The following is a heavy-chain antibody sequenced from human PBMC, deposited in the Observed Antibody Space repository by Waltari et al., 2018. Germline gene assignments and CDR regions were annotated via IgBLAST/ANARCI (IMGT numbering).Heavy chain of an antibody. V-gene: IGHV3-23*01. D-gene: IGHD3-22*01. CDR3: ATPKSDCYDSSGPFGY. CDR1: GFILNNYA. J-gene: IGHJ4*02. CDR2: VSSSTGTT. Sequence: EVQLLESGGDLVQPGGSLRLSCAASGFILNNYAMSWVRQAPGKGLEWVSGVSSSTGTTYYADSVKGRFTISRDISRNTVYLQMNSLRAEDTALYYCATPKSDCYDSSGPFGYWGQGTLVTVSS.